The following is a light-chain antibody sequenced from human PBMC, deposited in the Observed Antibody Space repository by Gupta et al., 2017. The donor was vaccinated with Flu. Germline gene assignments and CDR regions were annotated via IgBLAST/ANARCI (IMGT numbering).Light chain of an antibody. CDR3: LQGAHAPFA. CDR2: LVS. J-gene: IGKJ1*01. V-gene: IGKV2-30*01. Sequence: VTLGQRATITCRSSQRFVYSKGSTFLHWFHQRPGQPPRFLISLVSTRESGVPDRFSGSGSGTDFTLTISRLQAEDVGVYFCLQGAHAPFAFGQGTKVEIK. CDR1: QRFVYSKGSTF.